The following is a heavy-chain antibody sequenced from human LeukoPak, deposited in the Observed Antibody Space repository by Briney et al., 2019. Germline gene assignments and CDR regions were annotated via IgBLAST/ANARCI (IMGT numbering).Heavy chain of an antibody. D-gene: IGHD5-18*01. CDR3: ARGLGDTAMVKDY. V-gene: IGHV4-34*01. J-gene: IGHJ4*02. Sequence: SETLSLTCAVYGGSFSGYYWSWIRQPPEKGLEWIGEINHSGSTNYNPSLKSRVTISVDTSKNQFSLKLSSVTAADTAVYYCARGLGDTAMVKDYWGQGTLVTVSS. CDR1: GGSFSGYY. CDR2: INHSGST.